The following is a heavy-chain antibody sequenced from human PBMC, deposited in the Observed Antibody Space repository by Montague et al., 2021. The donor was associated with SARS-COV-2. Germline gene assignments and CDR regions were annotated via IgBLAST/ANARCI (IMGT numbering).Heavy chain of an antibody. CDR1: GGSFSVYY. D-gene: IGHD2-2*01. J-gene: IGHJ3*01. CDR3: AKEREVVRAARTLVAFDL. CDR2: INHSGNA. Sequence: SETLSLTCAVYGGSFSVYYWSWLRQSPSSGLEWIADINHSGNANYNPSLKSRVSISVDTSKNQFTLKLTSVTAADTAMYYCAKEREVVRAARTLVAFDLWGRGTMVTVSS. V-gene: IGHV4-34*01.